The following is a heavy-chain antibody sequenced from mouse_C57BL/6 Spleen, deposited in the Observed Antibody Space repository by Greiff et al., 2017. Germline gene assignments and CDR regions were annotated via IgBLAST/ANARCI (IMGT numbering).Heavy chain of an antibody. D-gene: IGHD3-2*02. CDR3: ARGGYSNYFDY. V-gene: IGHV1-61*01. Sequence: VKLQQPGAELVRPGSSVKLSCKASGYTFTSYWMDWVKQRPGQGLEWIGNIYPSDSETHYNQKFKDKATLTVDKSSSTAYMQLSSLTSEDSAVYYCARGGYSNYFDYWGQGTTLTVSS. CDR1: GYTFTSYW. J-gene: IGHJ2*01. CDR2: IYPSDSET.